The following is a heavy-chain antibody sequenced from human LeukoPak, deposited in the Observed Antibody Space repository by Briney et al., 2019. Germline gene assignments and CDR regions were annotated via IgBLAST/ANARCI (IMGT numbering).Heavy chain of an antibody. CDR2: ISRSSGYV. CDR1: GFTFHGSW. Sequence: GGSLRLSCAASGFTFHGSWMNWVRQAPGKGLEWVSSISRSSGYVFYADSMKGRFTVSRDNSKNSLYLQMNTLRAEDTAVYYCARFPEGSSTWSIDFWGQGTLVTVSS. D-gene: IGHD6-13*01. CDR3: ARFPEGSSTWSIDF. V-gene: IGHV3-21*01. J-gene: IGHJ4*02.